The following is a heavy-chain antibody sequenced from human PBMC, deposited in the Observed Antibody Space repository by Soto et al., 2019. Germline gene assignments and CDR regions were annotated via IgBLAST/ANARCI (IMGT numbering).Heavy chain of an antibody. D-gene: IGHD6-19*01. Sequence: EVQLLESGGGLVQPGGSLRLSCAASGFTFSSYAMSWVRQAPGKGLEWVSAISGSGGSTYYADSVKGRFTISRDNSKNALYLQMTSLRAEDTAVYYCAKSGREAVAGRFHYWGQGTLVTVSS. CDR1: GFTFSSYA. CDR3: AKSGREAVAGRFHY. J-gene: IGHJ4*02. V-gene: IGHV3-23*01. CDR2: ISGSGGST.